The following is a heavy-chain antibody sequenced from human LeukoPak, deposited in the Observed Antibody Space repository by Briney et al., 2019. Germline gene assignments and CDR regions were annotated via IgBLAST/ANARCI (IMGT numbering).Heavy chain of an antibody. Sequence: GGSLRLSCAASGFTFSSYAMSWVSQAPGKRLEWVSAISGSGGNTYSADSVKGRFTISRDSSKNTLFLQMNSLRAEDTAVYYCAIDSRSTWHFDYWGQGTLVTVSS. CDR3: AIDSRSTWHFDY. CDR2: ISGSGGNT. CDR1: GFTFSSYA. V-gene: IGHV3-23*01. J-gene: IGHJ4*02. D-gene: IGHD2-2*01.